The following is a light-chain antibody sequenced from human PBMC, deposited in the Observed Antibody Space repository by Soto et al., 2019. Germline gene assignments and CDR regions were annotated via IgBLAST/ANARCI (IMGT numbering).Light chain of an antibody. V-gene: IGKV4-1*01. CDR2: WAS. J-gene: IGKJ1*01. CDR3: QQYYRTPWT. Sequence: DIVMTQSPDALAVSLGERATINCKSSQSVLYSSNNKNYLAWYQQKPGQPPKLLLYWASTRVSGVPDRFSGSGSGKDLTLPITSLQPEDLAVYYCQQYYRTPWTFGQGTKVDIK. CDR1: QSVLYSSNNKNY.